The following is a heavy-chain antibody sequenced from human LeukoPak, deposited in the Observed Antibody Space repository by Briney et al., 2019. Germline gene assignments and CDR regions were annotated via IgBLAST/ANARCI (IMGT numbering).Heavy chain of an antibody. Sequence: AGGSLRLSCAVSGFTFSSYAMSWVRQAPGKGLEWVSAISGSGGTTYYADSVKGRFTISRDNSKNTLYLQMNSLRAEDTAVYYCAKDQVAVAGKWPRHFDYWGQGTLVTVSS. CDR2: ISGSGGTT. V-gene: IGHV3-23*01. CDR1: GFTFSSYA. CDR3: AKDQVAVAGKWPRHFDY. J-gene: IGHJ4*02. D-gene: IGHD6-19*01.